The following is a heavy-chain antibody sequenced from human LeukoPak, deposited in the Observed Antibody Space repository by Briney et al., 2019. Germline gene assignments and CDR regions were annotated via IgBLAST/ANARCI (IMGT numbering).Heavy chain of an antibody. Sequence: SSVNLSCKASGFIFSSSAVQWVRQARGQRLEWIGWIVVGSDNTNYAQNFQERVTITRDMSTSTAYMELSSLRSEDTAVYYCVADCYGDCIDWGQGTLVTVSS. CDR3: VADCYGDCID. V-gene: IGHV1-58*01. D-gene: IGHD4-17*01. CDR2: IVVGSDNT. J-gene: IGHJ4*02. CDR1: GFIFSSSA.